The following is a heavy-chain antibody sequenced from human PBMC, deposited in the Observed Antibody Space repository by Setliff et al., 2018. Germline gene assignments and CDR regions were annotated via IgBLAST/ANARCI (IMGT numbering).Heavy chain of an antibody. CDR3: ARTHCTTTSRFYFHY. V-gene: IGHV4-30-4*01. CDR2: ISHGVST. J-gene: IGHJ4*02. CDR1: GASVSSFDYY. D-gene: IGHD2-8*01. Sequence: PSETLSLTCTVSGASVSSFDYYWSWIRQPPGKGLEYIGHISHGVSTSYSPSLKSRLSISADTSKNQFSLKLTSVTAADTAVYYCARTHCTTTSRFYFHYWGQGTVVTVSS.